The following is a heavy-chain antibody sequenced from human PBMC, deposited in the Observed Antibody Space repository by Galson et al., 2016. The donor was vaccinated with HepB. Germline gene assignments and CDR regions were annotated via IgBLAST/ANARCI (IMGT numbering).Heavy chain of an antibody. D-gene: IGHD2-15*01. CDR2: VIPLFGTT. CDR3: ARVWSINHCSGDRCSSRDAFDI. V-gene: IGHV1-69*13. CDR1: GGSFSSSP. Sequence: SVKVSCKASGGSFSSSPMSWVRQAPGQGLEWLGVVIPLFGTTNYAQKFQGRVTITADESTHTAYMELNNLRSEDTAMYYCARVWSINHCSGDRCSSRDAFDIWGQGTEVTVSS. J-gene: IGHJ3*02.